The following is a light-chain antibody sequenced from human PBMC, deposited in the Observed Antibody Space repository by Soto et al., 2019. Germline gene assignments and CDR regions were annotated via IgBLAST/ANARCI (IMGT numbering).Light chain of an antibody. CDR3: QQSYSTPRT. Sequence: DIQMTHSPSSLSASVGGRVTITCRGSQSISSYLNWYQQKPGKAPKLLIYAASSLQSGVPSRFSGSGSGTDFTLTISSLQPEDFATYYCQQSYSTPRTLGQGTKVDIK. CDR1: QSISSY. V-gene: IGKV1-39*01. J-gene: IGKJ1*01. CDR2: AAS.